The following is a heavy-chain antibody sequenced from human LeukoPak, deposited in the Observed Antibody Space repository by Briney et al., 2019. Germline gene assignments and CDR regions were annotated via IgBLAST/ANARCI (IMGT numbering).Heavy chain of an antibody. J-gene: IGHJ6*02. Sequence: GASVTVSCKASGYTFTSYGISWVRQAPGQGLEWMGWISAYNGNTNYAQKLQGRVTMTTDTSTSTAYMELRSLRSDDTAVYHCAREYSSSSLFYYGMDVWGQGTTVTVSS. CDR2: ISAYNGNT. CDR1: GYTFTSYG. V-gene: IGHV1-18*01. CDR3: AREYSSSSLFYYGMDV. D-gene: IGHD6-6*01.